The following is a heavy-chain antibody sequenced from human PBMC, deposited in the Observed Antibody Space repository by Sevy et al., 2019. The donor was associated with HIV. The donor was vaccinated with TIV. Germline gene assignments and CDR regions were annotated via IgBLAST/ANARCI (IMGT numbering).Heavy chain of an antibody. CDR2: IYTTDSDA. CDR1: GYSFTSSW. J-gene: IGHJ4*02. Sequence: GESLKISCKASGYSFTSSWIGWVRQMPGKGLEWMGIIYTTDSDARYSPSFEGQVTISVDKSISTAYLKWSSLKASDTAMYYCARRGASGGWYHFGYWGQGTLVTVSS. D-gene: IGHD6-19*01. CDR3: ARRGASGGWYHFGY. V-gene: IGHV5-51*01.